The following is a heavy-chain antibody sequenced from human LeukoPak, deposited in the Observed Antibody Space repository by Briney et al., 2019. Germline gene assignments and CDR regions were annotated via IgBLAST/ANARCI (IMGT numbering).Heavy chain of an antibody. V-gene: IGHV4-34*01. CDR3: ASSKHYYDSSAYYVY. CDR1: GGSFSGYY. Sequence: SETLSLTCAVYGGSFSGYYWSWIRQPPGKGLEWIGEINHSGSTNYNPSLKSRVTISVDTSKNQFSLKLSSVTAADTAVYYCASSKHYYDSSAYYVYRGQGTLVTVSS. CDR2: INHSGST. J-gene: IGHJ4*02. D-gene: IGHD3-22*01.